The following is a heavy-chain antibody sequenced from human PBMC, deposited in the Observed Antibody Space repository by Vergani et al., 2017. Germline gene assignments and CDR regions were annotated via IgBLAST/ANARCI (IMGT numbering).Heavy chain of an antibody. CDR1: GGSLTPYY. CDR2: IYYNGRT. V-gene: IGHV4-59*01. CDR3: VRDTRRYFLDSIDGGDSDSPPFVPAV. J-gene: IGHJ3*01. D-gene: IGHD2-21*01. Sequence: QVRLQESGPGLVRPSETLSLTCTVSGGSLTPYYWSWIRQSPGKGLEWIGNIYYNGRTKYNPSLKSRATISADTSKDQFSRRLTSMTAADTAVYYCVRDTRRYFLDSIDGGDSDSPPFVPAVWGLGTGVIVSS.